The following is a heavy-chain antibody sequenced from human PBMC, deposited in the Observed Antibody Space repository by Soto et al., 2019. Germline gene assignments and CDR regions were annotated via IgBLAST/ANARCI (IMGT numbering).Heavy chain of an antibody. D-gene: IGHD3-3*01. CDR1: GYSFTSYW. CDR2: IYPGDSDT. Sequence: PGESLKISCKGSGYSFTSYWIGWVRQMPGKGLEWMGIIYPGDSDTRYSPYFQGQVTISADKSISTAYLQWSSLKASDTAMYYCARQVLDFWTETPYYYYMDVWGKGTTVTVSS. CDR3: ARQVLDFWTETPYYYYMDV. V-gene: IGHV5-51*01. J-gene: IGHJ6*03.